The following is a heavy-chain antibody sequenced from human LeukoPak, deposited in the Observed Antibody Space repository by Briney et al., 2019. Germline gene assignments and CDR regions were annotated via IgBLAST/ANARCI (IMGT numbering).Heavy chain of an antibody. Sequence: SETLSLTCTVSGGSISSYYWSWIRQPPGKGLEWIGYIYYSGSTNYSPSLKCRVTISVDTSKNQFSLKLSSVTAADTAVYYCARDRFGGYGAFDIWGQGTMVTVSS. V-gene: IGHV4-59*01. CDR1: GGSISSYY. CDR2: IYYSGST. CDR3: ARDRFGGYGAFDI. J-gene: IGHJ3*02. D-gene: IGHD3-22*01.